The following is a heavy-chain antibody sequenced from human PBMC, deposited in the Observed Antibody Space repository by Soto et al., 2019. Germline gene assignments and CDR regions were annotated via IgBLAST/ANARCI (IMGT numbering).Heavy chain of an antibody. J-gene: IGHJ4*02. D-gene: IGHD6-13*01. CDR1: VFTFSSNC. V-gene: IGHV3-74*01. Sequence: LXLSCAASVFTFSSNCMHWVRQAPGKGLVWVSRINSDGSITSYADSVKGQFTISRDNAKNTLYLQMNSLRAEDTAVYYCARGSSSWYVSFDYWGQGILVTVSS. CDR2: INSDGSIT. CDR3: ARGSSSWYVSFDY.